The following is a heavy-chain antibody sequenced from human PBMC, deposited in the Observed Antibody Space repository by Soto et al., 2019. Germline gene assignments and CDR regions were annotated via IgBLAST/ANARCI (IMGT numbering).Heavy chain of an antibody. V-gene: IGHV3-30*18. CDR2: VSYDGNNE. CDR1: GFTFSSYG. J-gene: IGHJ4*02. Sequence: QLQLVESGGCVVQPGRSLRLSCAASGFTFSSYGMHWVRQAPGKGLEWVAVVSYDGNNEYYADSVKDRFTISRDNSKNPLYLQMNSLRAEDTAMYYCAKTITTPSVSSYSRDSTGRGALIDYWGQGTLVIVSS. D-gene: IGHD3-3*01. CDR3: AKTITTPSVSSYSRDSTGRGALIDY.